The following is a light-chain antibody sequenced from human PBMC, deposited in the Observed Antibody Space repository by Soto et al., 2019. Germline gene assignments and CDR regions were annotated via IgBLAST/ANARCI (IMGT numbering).Light chain of an antibody. Sequence: DIQMTQSPSTLSASVGDRYTITCRASQSISGWLAWYQQKPGKXPKXXIYDVSSLESGVPSRFSGSGSGTELTLAISSLQPDDCETYYCQQYNSYPWTFGQGTKVDIK. CDR1: QSISGW. CDR2: DVS. CDR3: QQYNSYPWT. V-gene: IGKV1-5*01. J-gene: IGKJ1*01.